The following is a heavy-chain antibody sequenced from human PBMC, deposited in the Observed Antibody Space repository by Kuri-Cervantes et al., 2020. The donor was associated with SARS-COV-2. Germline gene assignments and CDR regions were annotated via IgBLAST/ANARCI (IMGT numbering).Heavy chain of an antibody. Sequence: GESLKISCTASRFTFHTYWMSWVRQAPGKGLEWVANIKQDGSETYYVASVKGRFTISRDNAKKSLFLQMNSLRAEDTAVYYCARDPNYYDSSANEGFDYWGQGTLVTVSS. CDR3: ARDPNYYDSSANEGFDY. CDR1: RFTFHTYW. J-gene: IGHJ4*02. V-gene: IGHV3-7*01. D-gene: IGHD3-22*01. CDR2: IKQDGSET.